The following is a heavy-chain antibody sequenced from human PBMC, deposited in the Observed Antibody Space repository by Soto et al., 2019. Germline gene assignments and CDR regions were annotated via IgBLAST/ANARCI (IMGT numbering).Heavy chain of an antibody. D-gene: IGHD6-13*01. CDR3: ALAAAGLTIDY. J-gene: IGHJ4*02. V-gene: IGHV4-31*03. Sequence: SETLSLTCTVSGGSISSGGYYWSWIRQHPGKGLEWIGYIYYSGSTYYNPSLKSRVTISVDTSKNQFSLKLSSVTAADTAVYYCALAAAGLTIDYWGQGTLVTVSS. CDR1: GGSISSGGYY. CDR2: IYYSGST.